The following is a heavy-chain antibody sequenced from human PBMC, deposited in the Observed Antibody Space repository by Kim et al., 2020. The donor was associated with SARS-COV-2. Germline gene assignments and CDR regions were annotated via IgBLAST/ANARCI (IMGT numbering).Heavy chain of an antibody. Sequence: SETLSLTCTVSGGSISSYYWSWIRQPPGKGLEWIGYIYYSGSTNYNPSLKSRVTISVDTSKNQFSLKLSSVTAADTAVYYCARFKSGSFDYWGQGTLVTVSS. D-gene: IGHD1-26*01. J-gene: IGHJ4*02. CDR3: ARFKSGSFDY. CDR2: IYYSGST. V-gene: IGHV4-59*01. CDR1: GGSISSYY.